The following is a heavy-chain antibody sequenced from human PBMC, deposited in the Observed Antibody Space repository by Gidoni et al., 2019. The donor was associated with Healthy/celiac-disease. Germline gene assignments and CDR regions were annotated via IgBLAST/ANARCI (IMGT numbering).Heavy chain of an antibody. V-gene: IGHV3-7*01. D-gene: IGHD3-22*01. CDR3: ARFAHYYDSSGLDY. J-gene: IGHJ4*02. CDR1: GFPFSSYW. Sequence: EVQLVESGGGLVQPGGSLRLSCAASGFPFSSYWMSWVRQAPGKGLEWVANIKQDGSEKYYVDSVKGRFTISRDNAKNSLYLQMNSLRAEDTAVYYCARFAHYYDSSGLDYWGQGTLVTVSS. CDR2: IKQDGSEK.